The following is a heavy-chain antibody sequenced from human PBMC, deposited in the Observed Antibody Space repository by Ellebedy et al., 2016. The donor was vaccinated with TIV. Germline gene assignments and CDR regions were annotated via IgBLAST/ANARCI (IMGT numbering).Heavy chain of an antibody. D-gene: IGHD2-2*01. CDR2: ISPRSDYI. J-gene: IGHJ6*03. V-gene: IGHV3-21*01. Sequence: GGSLRLSXAASGFTFSLYWMAWVRQAPGKGLEWVSAISPRSDYIYYAASVKGRFTISRDNAKNSLYLQMNSLRAEDTAVYYCAREGDIVVVPAGKYYYMDVWGKGTTVTVSS. CDR3: AREGDIVVVPAGKYYYMDV. CDR1: GFTFSLYW.